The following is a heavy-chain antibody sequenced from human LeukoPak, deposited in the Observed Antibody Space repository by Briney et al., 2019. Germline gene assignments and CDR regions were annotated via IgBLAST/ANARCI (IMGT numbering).Heavy chain of an antibody. CDR2: VSYDGSDK. CDR3: AKEVGTFTLDY. D-gene: IGHD1-26*01. V-gene: IGHV3-30*18. CDR1: GFTFSSYG. J-gene: IGHJ4*02. Sequence: GGSLRLSCAASGFTFSSYGMHWVRQAPGKGLEWVTVVSYDGSDKYYADSVKGRFTISRDNSRNTLYLQMNSLRVEDTAVYYCAKEVGTFTLDYWGQGTLVTVSS.